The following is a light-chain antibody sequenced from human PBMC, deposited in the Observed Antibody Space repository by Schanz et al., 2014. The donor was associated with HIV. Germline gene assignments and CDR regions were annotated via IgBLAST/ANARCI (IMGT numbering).Light chain of an antibody. Sequence: QSVLTQPPSASGTPGQRVTISCSGSSSNIGSNYVYWYQQLPGTAPKLLIYRNNQRPSGVPDRFSGSKSGTAASLAITGLQADDEADYYCQSFDRSLGRVVFGGGTKLTVL. CDR1: SSNIGSNY. V-gene: IGLV1-47*01. CDR3: QSFDRSLGRVV. CDR2: RNN. J-gene: IGLJ2*01.